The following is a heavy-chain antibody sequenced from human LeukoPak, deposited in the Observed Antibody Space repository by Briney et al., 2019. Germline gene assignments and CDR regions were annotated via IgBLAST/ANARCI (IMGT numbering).Heavy chain of an antibody. Sequence: SETLSLTCTVSGGSISSYYWSWIRQPPGKRLEWIGYTSYSGSTDYNPSLKSRVTMSVDTSKNQFSLKLSSVTAADTAVYYCGRRTYYDTLTGYTHWYFDLWGRGTLVTVSS. J-gene: IGHJ2*01. D-gene: IGHD3-9*01. CDR1: GGSISSYY. CDR3: GRRTYYDTLTGYTHWYFDL. CDR2: TSYSGST. V-gene: IGHV4-59*01.